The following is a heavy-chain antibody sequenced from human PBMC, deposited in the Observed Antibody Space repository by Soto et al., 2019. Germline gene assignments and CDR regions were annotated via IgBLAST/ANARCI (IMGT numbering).Heavy chain of an antibody. Sequence: ASVKVSCKASGYTFTSYGISWVRQAPGQGLEWMGWISAYNGNTNYAQKLQGRVTMTTDTSTSTAYMELRSLRSDDTAVYYCARDRSHYYDSSGYYTANDYWGQGTLVTVSS. J-gene: IGHJ4*02. D-gene: IGHD3-22*01. CDR3: ARDRSHYYDSSGYYTANDY. CDR1: GYTFTSYG. V-gene: IGHV1-18*01. CDR2: ISAYNGNT.